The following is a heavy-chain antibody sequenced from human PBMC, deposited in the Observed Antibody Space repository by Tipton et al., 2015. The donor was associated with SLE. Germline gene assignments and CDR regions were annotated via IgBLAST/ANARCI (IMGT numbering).Heavy chain of an antibody. V-gene: IGHV3-23*01. CDR1: GFTFSSYA. D-gene: IGHD3-16*02. CDR2: ISGNGGST. J-gene: IGHJ3*02. Sequence: SLRLSCAASGFTFSSYAMSWVRQAPGKGLEWVSVISGNGGSTYYADSVKGRFTISRDNSKNTLYLQMNSLRAEDTAVYYCAKDLIAFDYIWGSYRDDVFDIWGQGTMVTVSS. CDR3: AKDLIAFDYIWGSYRDDVFDI.